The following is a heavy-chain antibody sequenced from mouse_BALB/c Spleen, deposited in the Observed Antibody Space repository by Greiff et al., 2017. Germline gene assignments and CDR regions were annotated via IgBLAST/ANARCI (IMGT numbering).Heavy chain of an antibody. Sequence: QVQLQQSGAELAKPGASVKMSCKASGYTFTSYWMHWVKQRPGQGLEWIGYINPSTGYTEYNQKFKDKATLTADKSSSTAYMQLSSLTSEDSEVYYCERSGIYYYGSSDYMDYWGQGTTLTVSS. D-gene: IGHD1-1*01. CDR3: ERSGIYYYGSSDYMDY. J-gene: IGHJ2*01. CDR2: INPSTGYT. CDR1: GYTFTSYW. V-gene: IGHV1-7*01.